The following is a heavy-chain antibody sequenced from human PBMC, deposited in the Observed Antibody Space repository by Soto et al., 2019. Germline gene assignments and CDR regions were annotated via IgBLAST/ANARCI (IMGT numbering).Heavy chain of an antibody. D-gene: IGHD3-3*01. V-gene: IGHV4-34*01. Sequence: SETLSLTCAVYGGSFSGYYWSWIRQPPGKGLEWIGEINHSGSTNYNPSLKSRVTISVDTSKNQFSLKLSSVTAADTAVYYCARGYDLWSGHYYYYGMDVWGQGTTVTVSS. CDR3: ARGYDLWSGHYYYYGMDV. J-gene: IGHJ6*02. CDR1: GGSFSGYY. CDR2: INHSGST.